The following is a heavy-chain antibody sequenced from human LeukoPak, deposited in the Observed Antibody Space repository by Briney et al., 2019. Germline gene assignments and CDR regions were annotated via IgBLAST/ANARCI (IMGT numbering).Heavy chain of an antibody. CDR2: IYTSGGT. Sequence: PSETLSLTCTVSGGSISSYYWSWIRQPAGKGLEWIGRIYTSGGTNYNPSLKSRVTMSVDTSKNQFSLKLSSVTAADTAVYYCARDPPADLIDSVNYFDYWGQGTLVTVSS. CDR3: ARDPPADLIDSVNYFDY. D-gene: IGHD3-22*01. CDR1: GGSISSYY. J-gene: IGHJ4*02. V-gene: IGHV4-4*07.